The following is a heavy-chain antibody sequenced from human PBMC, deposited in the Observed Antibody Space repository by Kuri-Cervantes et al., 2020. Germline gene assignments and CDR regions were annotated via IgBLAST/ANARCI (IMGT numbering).Heavy chain of an antibody. D-gene: IGHD3-10*01. Sequence: GGSLRLSCAASGFTFSDYYMSWIRQALGKGLEWVSYISSSGSTIYYADSVKGRFTISRDNAKNSLYLQMNSLRAEDTAVYYCARATLAGSFSGMDVWGQGTTVTVSS. J-gene: IGHJ6*02. V-gene: IGHV3-11*01. CDR3: ARATLAGSFSGMDV. CDR2: ISSSGSTI. CDR1: GFTFSDYY.